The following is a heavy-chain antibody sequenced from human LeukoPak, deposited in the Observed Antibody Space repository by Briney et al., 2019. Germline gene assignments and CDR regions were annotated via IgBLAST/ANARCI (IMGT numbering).Heavy chain of an antibody. V-gene: IGHV1-18*01. D-gene: IGHD3-9*01. J-gene: IGHJ5*02. CDR1: GYTFTSYG. Sequence: ASVKVSCKASGYTFTSYGISWVRQAPGQGLEWMGWISAYNGNTNYAQKLQGRVTMTTDTSTSTAYMELRSLRSDDTAVYYCARSELRYFDWLLMNNWFDPWGKGTLVTVSS. CDR3: ARSELRYFDWLLMNNWFDP. CDR2: ISAYNGNT.